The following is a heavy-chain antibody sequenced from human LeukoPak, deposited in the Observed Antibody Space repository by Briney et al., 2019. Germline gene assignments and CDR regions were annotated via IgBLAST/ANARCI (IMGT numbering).Heavy chain of an antibody. J-gene: IGHJ6*02. CDR3: ARRLGSYYYYGMDV. D-gene: IGHD3-10*01. Sequence: ASVKVSCKASGYTFTSYAMNWVRQAPGQGLEWMGWINTNTGNPTYAQGFTGRFVFSLDTSVSTAYLQISSLKAEDTAVYYCARRLGSYYYYGMDVWGQGTTVTVSS. CDR1: GYTFTSYA. V-gene: IGHV7-4-1*02. CDR2: INTNTGNP.